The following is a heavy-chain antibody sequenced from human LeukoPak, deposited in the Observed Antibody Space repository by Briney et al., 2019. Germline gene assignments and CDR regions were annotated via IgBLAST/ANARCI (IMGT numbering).Heavy chain of an antibody. V-gene: IGHV3-30*03. CDR1: GFTFSTYG. D-gene: IGHD2-15*01. Sequence: GGSLRLSCAASGFTFSTYGIHWVRQAPGKGLEWVGLLSSGGINKPYADSVKGRFIISRDNSMNTLYLQMNSLGVEDTAVYYCARDHAGSGRAFDYWGQGTLVTVSS. CDR2: LSSGGINK. J-gene: IGHJ4*02. CDR3: ARDHAGSGRAFDY.